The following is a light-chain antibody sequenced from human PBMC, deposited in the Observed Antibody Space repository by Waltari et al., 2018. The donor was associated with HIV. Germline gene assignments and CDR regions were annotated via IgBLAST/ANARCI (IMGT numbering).Light chain of an antibody. V-gene: IGKV1-33*01. CDR1: QDISNH. Sequence: DIQMTQSPSSLSAFVGDRVTITCQASQDISNHLNWYQQKPGKAPKFLIYDVSNLEIGVPTRFSGSGSGTDFTFTISSLHPEDIATYYCHQYDNLPPTFGPGTKVDIK. J-gene: IGKJ3*01. CDR2: DVS. CDR3: HQYDNLPPT.